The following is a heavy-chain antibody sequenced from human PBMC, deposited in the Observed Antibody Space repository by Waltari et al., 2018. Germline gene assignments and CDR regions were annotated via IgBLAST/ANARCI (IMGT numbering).Heavy chain of an antibody. CDR3: TRKGPLYYYYYMDV. CDR2: INHSGST. CDR1: GGSFSGYY. V-gene: IGHV4-34*01. Sequence: QVQLQQWGAGLLKPSETLSLTCAVYGGSFSGYYWSWIRQSPGKGLEWIGEINHSGSTNQNPSRKSRVTISVDMSKNQFSLKLSSVAAADTAVYYCTRKGPLYYYYYMDVWGRGTTVTVSS. J-gene: IGHJ6*03.